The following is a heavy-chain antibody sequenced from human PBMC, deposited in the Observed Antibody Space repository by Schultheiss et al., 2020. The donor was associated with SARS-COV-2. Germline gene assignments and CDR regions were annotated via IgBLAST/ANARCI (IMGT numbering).Heavy chain of an antibody. Sequence: GGSLRLSCAASGFTFSDYYMSWIRQAPGKGLEWVSSISSSSSYIYYADSVKGRFTISRDNAKNSLYLQMNSLRAEDTAVYYCARETGLTRSRIFNWFDPWGQGTLVTVSS. D-gene: IGHD1-14*01. CDR1: GFTFSDYY. V-gene: IGHV3-11*06. CDR3: ARETGLTRSRIFNWFDP. J-gene: IGHJ5*02. CDR2: ISSSSSYI.